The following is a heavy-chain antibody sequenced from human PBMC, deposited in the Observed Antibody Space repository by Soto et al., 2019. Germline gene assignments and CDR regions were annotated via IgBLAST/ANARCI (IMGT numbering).Heavy chain of an antibody. V-gene: IGHV1-2*04. D-gene: IGHD7-27*01. CDR3: ASGLPRGNWEYIDY. CDR2: INPNSGGT. J-gene: IGHJ4*02. Sequence: ASVKVSCKASGYTFTGYYMHWVRQAPGQGLEWMGWINPNSGGTNYAQKFQGWVTMTRDTSISTAYMELSRLRSDDTAVYYCASGLPRGNWEYIDYWGQGTLVTVSS. CDR1: GYTFTGYY.